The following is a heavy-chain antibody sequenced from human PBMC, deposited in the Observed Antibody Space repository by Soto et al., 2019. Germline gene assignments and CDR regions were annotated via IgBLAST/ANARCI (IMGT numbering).Heavy chain of an antibody. J-gene: IGHJ4*02. CDR2: ISHGGRA. CDR3: ARGRSFRLVGVPLDS. CDR1: GFSIQTSYS. D-gene: IGHD3-16*02. V-gene: IGHV4-38-2*01. Sequence: AWETLSVTCGVSGFSIQTSYSWGWIRQPPGKGLEWIGLISHGGRAIPHPSFASRATMSLDTTNNAFSLTLKSVTAADTAVYYCARGRSFRLVGVPLDSWGQGTLVTVSS.